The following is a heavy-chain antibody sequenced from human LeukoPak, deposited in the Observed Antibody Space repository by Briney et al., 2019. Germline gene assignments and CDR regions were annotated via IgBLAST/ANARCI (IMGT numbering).Heavy chain of an antibody. CDR2: MNPNSGNT. CDR3: ARSDDYVWGSYRSFDP. CDR1: GYTFTSYD. D-gene: IGHD3-16*02. V-gene: IGHV1-8*01. Sequence: ASVKVSCKASGYTFTSYDINWVRQATGQGLEWMGWMNPNSGNTGYAQKFQGRVTMTRNTSISTAYMELSSLRSEDTAVYYCARSDDYVWGSYRSFDPWGQGTLVTVSS. J-gene: IGHJ5*02.